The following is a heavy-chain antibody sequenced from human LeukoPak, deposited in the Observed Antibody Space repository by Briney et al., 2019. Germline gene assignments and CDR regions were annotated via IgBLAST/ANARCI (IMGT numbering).Heavy chain of an antibody. V-gene: IGHV1-18*01. D-gene: IGHD3-10*01. J-gene: IGHJ5*02. Sequence: GASVKVSCKASGYTFTSYGISWVRQAPGQGLEWMGWTSAYNGNTNYAQKLQGRVTMTTDTSTSTAYMELRSLRSDDTAVYYCAREVTMVRGVITWFDPWGQGTLVTVSS. CDR2: TSAYNGNT. CDR1: GYTFTSYG. CDR3: AREVTMVRGVITWFDP.